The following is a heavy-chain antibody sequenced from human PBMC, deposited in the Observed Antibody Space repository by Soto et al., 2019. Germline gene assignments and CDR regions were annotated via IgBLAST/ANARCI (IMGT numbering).Heavy chain of an antibody. CDR3: AKGRGQNWNFDY. V-gene: IGHV3-30*04. D-gene: IGHD1-1*01. Sequence: QVQLVESGGGVVQPGRSLRLSCAASGFIFSAYTMHWVRQPPGKGLEWVAVISYDGKNDYYTDPVKGRFTVSRDNSKSTLYLQMNSLKFEDTAVYYCAKGRGQNWNFDYWGQGTLVTVSP. CDR1: GFIFSAYT. CDR2: ISYDGKND. J-gene: IGHJ4*02.